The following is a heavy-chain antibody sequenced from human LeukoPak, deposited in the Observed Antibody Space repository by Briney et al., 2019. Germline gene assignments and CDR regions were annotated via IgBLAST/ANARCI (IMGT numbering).Heavy chain of an antibody. CDR1: GFTFSSYW. CDR2: IKQDGSEK. J-gene: IGHJ4*02. Sequence: PGGSLRLSCAASGFTFSSYWMSWVRQAPGKGLEWVANIKQDGSEKYYVDSVKGRFTISRDNAKNSLYLQMNSLRAEDTAVYHCARDLAMVRGVIKGYFGYWGQGTLVTVSS. V-gene: IGHV3-7*01. CDR3: ARDLAMVRGVIKGYFGY. D-gene: IGHD3-10*01.